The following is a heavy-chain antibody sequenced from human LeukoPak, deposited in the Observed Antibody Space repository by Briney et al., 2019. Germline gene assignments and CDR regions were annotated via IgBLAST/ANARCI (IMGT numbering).Heavy chain of an antibody. V-gene: IGHV3-49*03. CDR3: ATEWELLVY. J-gene: IGHJ4*02. CDR1: GFTFGDYA. Sequence: GGSLRLSCTASGFTFGDYAMSWFRQAPGKGLEWVGFIRSKAYGGTTEYAASVKGRFTISRDDSKSIAYLQMNSLRAEDTAVYYCATEWELLVYWGQGTLVTVSS. D-gene: IGHD1-26*01. CDR2: IRSKAYGGTT.